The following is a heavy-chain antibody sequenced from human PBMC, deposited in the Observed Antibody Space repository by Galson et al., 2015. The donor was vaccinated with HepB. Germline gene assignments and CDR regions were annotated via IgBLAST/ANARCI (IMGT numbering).Heavy chain of an antibody. V-gene: IGHV6-1*01. Sequence: CAISGDSVSSKSVAWNWVRQSPSRGLEWLGRTSLRSRWSNEYAVSVKGRITVNADTCKNQFSLQLSSVTPEDTAVYYCARDLADGMDVWGQGTTVTVSS. J-gene: IGHJ6*02. CDR2: TSLRSRWSN. D-gene: IGHD6-19*01. CDR3: ARDLADGMDV. CDR1: GDSVSSKSVA.